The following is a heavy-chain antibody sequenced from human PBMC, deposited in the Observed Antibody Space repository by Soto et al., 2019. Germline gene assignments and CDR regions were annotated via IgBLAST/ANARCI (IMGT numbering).Heavy chain of an antibody. CDR2: IYYSGGT. J-gene: IGHJ4*02. V-gene: IGHV4-59*01. CDR3: ARGHLGITTTGTWYDFDY. CDR1: GDSISSYY. Sequence: SETLSLTCTVSGDSISSYYWTWIRQPPGKGLEYIGYIYYSGGTYYNPSLKSRVTISVDTSKNQFSLKLSSVTAADTAVYYCARGHLGITTTGTWYDFDYWGQGTLVTVSS. D-gene: IGHD2-15*01.